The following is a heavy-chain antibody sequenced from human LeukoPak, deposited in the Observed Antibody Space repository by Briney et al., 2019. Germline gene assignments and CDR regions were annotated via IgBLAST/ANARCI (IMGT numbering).Heavy chain of an antibody. V-gene: IGHV1-3*01. CDR3: AVSTTHKAGTFSY. D-gene: IGHD1-7*01. Sequence: ASVKVSCKASGYTFTSYAMHWVRQAPGQRLEWMGWINAGNGNTKYSQKFQGRVTITADESTSTAYMELSSLRSEDTAVYYCAVSTTHKAGTFSYWGQGTLVTVSS. J-gene: IGHJ4*02. CDR1: GYTFTSYA. CDR2: INAGNGNT.